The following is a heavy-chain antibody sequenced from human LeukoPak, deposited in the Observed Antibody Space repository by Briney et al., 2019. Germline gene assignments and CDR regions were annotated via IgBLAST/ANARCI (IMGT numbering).Heavy chain of an antibody. D-gene: IGHD3-10*01. CDR1: GFTFSSYA. J-gene: IGHJ4*02. V-gene: IGHV3-64*01. CDR2: ISSNGGST. CDR3: ARGYYGSAYFDY. Sequence: GVSLRLSCAASGFTFSSYAMHWVRQAPGKGLEYVSAISSNGGSTYYANSVKGRFTISRDNSKNTLYLQMGSLRAEDMAVYYCARGYYGSAYFDYWGQGTLVTVSS.